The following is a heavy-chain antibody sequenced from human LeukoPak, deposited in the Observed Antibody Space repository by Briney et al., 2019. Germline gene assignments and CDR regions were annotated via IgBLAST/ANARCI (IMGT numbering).Heavy chain of an antibody. CDR2: IIPIFGTA. V-gene: IGHV1-69*06. CDR3: ARERPSGGGAFDI. Sequence: SVNVSCKASGGTFSSYAISWVRQAPGQGLEWMGGIIPIFGTANYAQKFQGRVTITADKSTSTAYVELSSLRSEDTAVYYCARERPSGGGAFDIWGQGTMVTVSS. J-gene: IGHJ3*02. D-gene: IGHD5-12*01. CDR1: GGTFSSYA.